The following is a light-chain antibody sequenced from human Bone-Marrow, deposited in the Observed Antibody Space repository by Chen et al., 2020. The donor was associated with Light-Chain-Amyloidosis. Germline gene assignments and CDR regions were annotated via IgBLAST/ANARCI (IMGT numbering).Light chain of an antibody. V-gene: IGLV3-21*02. Sequence: SYVLTRPSSVSVAPGQTATIACGGNNIGSTSVHWYQQTPGQAPLLVVYDDSDRPSGIPERLSGSNSGNTATLTISRVEAGDEADYYCQVWDRSSDSPVFGGGTKLTVL. CDR2: DDS. CDR3: QVWDRSSDSPV. CDR1: NIGSTS. J-gene: IGLJ3*02.